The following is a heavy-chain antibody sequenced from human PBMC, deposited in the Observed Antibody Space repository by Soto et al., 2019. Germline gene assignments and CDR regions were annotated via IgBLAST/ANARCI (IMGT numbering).Heavy chain of an antibody. J-gene: IGHJ4*02. Sequence: QVQLVQSGAEVKKPGSSVKVSCKASGGTFSSYTISWVRQAPGQGLEWMGRIIPILGIANYAQKFQGRVTITADKSTSTAYMELSSLRSEDTAVYYCARASRPEYSSSCDLNDYWGQGTLVTVSS. CDR1: GGTFSSYT. D-gene: IGHD6-13*01. CDR2: IIPILGIA. CDR3: ARASRPEYSSSCDLNDY. V-gene: IGHV1-69*02.